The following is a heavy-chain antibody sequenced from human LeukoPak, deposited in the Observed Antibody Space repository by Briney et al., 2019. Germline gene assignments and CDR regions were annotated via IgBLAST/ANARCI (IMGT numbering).Heavy chain of an antibody. D-gene: IGHD3-22*01. V-gene: IGHV3-48*04. CDR3: ARNYYDSSGYLLPDY. J-gene: IGHJ4*02. Sequence: PGGSLRLSCAASGLTVSSYSMNWVRQAPGKGLEWVSYISSSSSTIYYADSVKGRFTISRDNAKNSLYLQMNSLRAEDTAVYYCARNYYDSSGYLLPDYWGQGALVTVSS. CDR1: GLTVSSYS. CDR2: ISSSSSTI.